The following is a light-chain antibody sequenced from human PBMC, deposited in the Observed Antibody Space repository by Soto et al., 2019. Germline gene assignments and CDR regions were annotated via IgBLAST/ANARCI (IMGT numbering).Light chain of an antibody. CDR2: GAS. V-gene: IGKV3-20*01. CDR1: QSVGRNF. CDR3: HQYAASPLT. J-gene: IGKJ4*01. Sequence: EIVLTQSPGTLSLSPGESTTLSCRASQSVGRNFLAWYQQKHGRAPRLLIHGASYRATGIPDRFSGSGSETDFTLTISRLEPEDSAVYYCHQYAASPLTFGGGTKVEIK.